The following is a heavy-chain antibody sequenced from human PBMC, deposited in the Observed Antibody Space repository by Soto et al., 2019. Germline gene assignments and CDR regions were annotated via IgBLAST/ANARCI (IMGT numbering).Heavy chain of an antibody. Sequence: PSETLSLTCTVSGGSISSSSYYWGWIRQPPGKGLEWIGSIYYSGSTYYNPSLKSRVTISVDTSKNQFSLKLSSVTAADTAVYYCASHYGSGSYYYYYYYGMDVWGQGTTVT. D-gene: IGHD3-10*01. J-gene: IGHJ6*02. CDR3: ASHYGSGSYYYYYYYGMDV. CDR2: IYYSGST. V-gene: IGHV4-39*01. CDR1: GGSISSSSYY.